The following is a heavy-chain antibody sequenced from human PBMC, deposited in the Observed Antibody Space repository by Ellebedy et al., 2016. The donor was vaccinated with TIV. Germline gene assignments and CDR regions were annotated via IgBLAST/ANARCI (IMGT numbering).Heavy chain of an antibody. CDR1: GFTFSTYA. Sequence: GESLKISCAASGFTFSTYAMHWLRQAPGKGLEWVAVIWHDGSNKYYADSVKGRFTISRVDSENTLYLQMNSLRAEDTAVYYCARDGSETYFYNWLDPWGQGTLVTVSS. V-gene: IGHV3-33*01. CDR3: ARDGSETYFYNWLDP. D-gene: IGHD3-10*01. J-gene: IGHJ5*02. CDR2: IWHDGSNK.